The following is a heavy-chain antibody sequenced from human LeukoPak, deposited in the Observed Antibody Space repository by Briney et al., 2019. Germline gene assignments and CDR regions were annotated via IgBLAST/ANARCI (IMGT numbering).Heavy chain of an antibody. Sequence: GGSLRLSCAAPGFTFNDYYMSWIRQGPGKGLEWLSYINIGGTNTHYADSVKGRFTISRDNAKKSLYLEMNNLRAEDTAVYYCATDGAGFDTWGQGVLVTVSS. V-gene: IGHV3-11*01. CDR2: INIGGTNT. CDR3: ATDGAGFDT. CDR1: GFTFNDYY. J-gene: IGHJ5*02.